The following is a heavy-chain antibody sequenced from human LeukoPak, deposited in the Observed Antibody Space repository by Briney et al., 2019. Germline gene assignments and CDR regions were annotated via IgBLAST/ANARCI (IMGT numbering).Heavy chain of an antibody. CDR2: INPNSGGT. D-gene: IGHD1-26*01. J-gene: IGHJ4*02. CDR3: ARDRGRIVGATRYYFDY. Sequence: ASVKVSCKASGYTFTGYSMHWVRQAPGQGLEWMGWINPNSGGTNYAQKFQGRVTMTRDTSISTAYMELSRLRSDGTAVYYCARDRGRIVGATRYYFDYWGQGTLVTVSS. CDR1: GYTFTGYS. V-gene: IGHV1-2*02.